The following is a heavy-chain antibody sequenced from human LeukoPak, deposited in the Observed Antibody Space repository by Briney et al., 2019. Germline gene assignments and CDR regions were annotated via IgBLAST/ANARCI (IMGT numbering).Heavy chain of an antibody. V-gene: IGHV1-46*01. J-gene: IGHJ4*02. CDR3: ARENTAMAPFDY. D-gene: IGHD5-18*01. CDR2: INPSGGST. CDR1: GYTFTSYY. Sequence: ASVKVSCKAPGYTFTSYYMHWVRQAPGQGLEWMGIINPSGGSTSYAQKFQGRVTMTRDMSTSTVYMELSSLRSEDTAVYYCARENTAMAPFDYWGQGTLVTVSS.